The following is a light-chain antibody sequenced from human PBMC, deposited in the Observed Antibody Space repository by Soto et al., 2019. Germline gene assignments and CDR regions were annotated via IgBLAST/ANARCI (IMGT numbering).Light chain of an antibody. CDR1: QTITSD. J-gene: IGKJ3*01. CDR3: QQLNSYPLT. V-gene: IGKV1-39*01. Sequence: DIQMTQSPSSLSASVGDRVTITCRASQTITSDLNWYQQRPGKAPKLLIYAASNLQSGVPSRFSGSGSGTDFTFTISSLQPEDFATYYCQQLNSYPLTFGPGTKVDIK. CDR2: AAS.